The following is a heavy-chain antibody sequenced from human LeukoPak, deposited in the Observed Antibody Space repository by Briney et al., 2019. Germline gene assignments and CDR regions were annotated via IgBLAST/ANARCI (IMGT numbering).Heavy chain of an antibody. CDR3: ARDGGYGSGSAL. Sequence: PSETLSLTCTVSGGSINNNNYYWTWIRQPPGKGLEWIGSIYYDGNTNYNPSLKSRVTISLDTPKNQFSLKLTSVTAADTAVYYCARDGGYGSGSALWGQGTLITVSS. J-gene: IGHJ4*02. V-gene: IGHV4-61*01. D-gene: IGHD3-10*01. CDR1: GGSINNNNYY. CDR2: IYYDGNT.